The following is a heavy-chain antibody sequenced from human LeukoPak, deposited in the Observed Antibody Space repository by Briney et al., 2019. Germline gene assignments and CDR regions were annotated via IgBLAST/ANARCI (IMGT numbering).Heavy chain of an antibody. CDR1: GGTFSSYA. D-gene: IGHD3-10*01. V-gene: IGHV1-69*04. Sequence: SEKVSCKASGGTFSSYAISWVRQAPGQGVEWMGRIIPILGIANYAQKFQGRVTITADKSTSTAYMELSSLRSEDTAVYYCAREGAPWFGELNYYYHYGMDVWGQGTTVTVSS. J-gene: IGHJ6*02. CDR3: AREGAPWFGELNYYYHYGMDV. CDR2: IIPILGIA.